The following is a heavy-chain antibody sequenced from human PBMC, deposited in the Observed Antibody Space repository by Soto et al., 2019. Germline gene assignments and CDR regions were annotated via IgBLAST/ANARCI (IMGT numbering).Heavy chain of an antibody. V-gene: IGHV5-10-1*01. D-gene: IGHD3-3*01. CDR1: GYTSTDYW. CDR2: IYPSDSYT. Sequence: GESLKISCKGSGYTSTDYWIGWVRQLPGKGLEWMGIIYPSDSYTNYSPSFQGHVTISADKSISTAYLQWSSLKASDTAMYYCARSITIFGVVTPNYYYYYGMDVWGQGTTVTVSS. J-gene: IGHJ6*02. CDR3: ARSITIFGVVTPNYYYYYGMDV.